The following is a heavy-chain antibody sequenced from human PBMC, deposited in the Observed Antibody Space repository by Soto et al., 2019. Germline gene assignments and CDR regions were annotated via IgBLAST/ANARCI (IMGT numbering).Heavy chain of an antibody. CDR1: GGSINSGGYS. CDR2: IYHSGRT. V-gene: IGHV4-30-2*01. Sequence: QLQLQESGSGLVKPSQTLSLTCAVSGGSINSGGYSWSWIRQPPGKGLEWIGYIYHSGRTYYNPSLDTRVTLPVPRSTTLVSLHPSSCPAADTTVYYCARVPDYWGPRTPVTVSS. CDR3: ARVPDY. J-gene: IGHJ4*02.